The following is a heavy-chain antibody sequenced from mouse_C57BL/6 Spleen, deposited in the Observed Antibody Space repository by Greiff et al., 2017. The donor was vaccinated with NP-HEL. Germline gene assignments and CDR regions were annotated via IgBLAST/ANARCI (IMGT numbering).Heavy chain of an antibody. CDR2: IDPSDSYT. CDR3: ARGYDSAWFAY. J-gene: IGHJ3*01. D-gene: IGHD2-4*01. CDR1: GYTFTSYW. Sequence: QVQLKESGAELVMPGASVKLSCKASGYTFTSYWMHWVKQRPGQGLEWIGEIDPSDSYTNYNQKFKGKSTLTVDKSSSTAYMQLSSLTSEDSAVYYCARGYDSAWFAYWGQGTLVTVSA. V-gene: IGHV1-69*01.